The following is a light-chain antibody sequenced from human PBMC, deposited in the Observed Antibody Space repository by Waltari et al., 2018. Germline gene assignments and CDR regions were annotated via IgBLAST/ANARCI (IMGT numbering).Light chain of an antibody. CDR3: QQYGSSLHT. V-gene: IGKV3-20*01. CDR2: GAS. CDR1: QSVSSSY. J-gene: IGKJ2*01. Sequence: EIVLTQSPGTLSLSPGERATLSCRASQSVSSSYLAWYQQKPGQAPRLLIYGASSRATGIPDRFSGSVSGTDFTLTISRLEPEDFAVYYCQQYGSSLHTFGQGTKLEIK.